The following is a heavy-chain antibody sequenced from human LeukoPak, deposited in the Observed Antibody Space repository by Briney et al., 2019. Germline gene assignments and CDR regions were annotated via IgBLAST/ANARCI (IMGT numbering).Heavy chain of an antibody. CDR2: INSDGSST. CDR3: ARGVVGARFDP. D-gene: IGHD1-26*01. CDR1: GFTFSSYW. V-gene: IGHV3-74*01. Sequence: GGSLRLSCAASGFTFSSYWMNWVRRAPGKGLVWVSRINSDGSSTTYADSVKGRITISRDNAKNTLYLQMNSLRAEDTAVYYCARGVVGARFDPWGQGTLVTVSS. J-gene: IGHJ5*02.